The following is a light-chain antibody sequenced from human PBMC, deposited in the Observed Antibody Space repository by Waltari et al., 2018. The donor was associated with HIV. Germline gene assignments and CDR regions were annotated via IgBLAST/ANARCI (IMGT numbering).Light chain of an antibody. CDR2: GDN. J-gene: IGLJ1*01. Sequence: SSELTQDPVVSVALGQTIKIPCQGASLRSFFAAWYQHRPGQAPVLVVYGDNRRPSGIPDRFSASNSGNASSLIISKSEAADEADYFCHTRDTNRENYVFGGGTRLIVL. V-gene: IGLV3-19*01. CDR3: HTRDTNRENYV. CDR1: SLRSFF.